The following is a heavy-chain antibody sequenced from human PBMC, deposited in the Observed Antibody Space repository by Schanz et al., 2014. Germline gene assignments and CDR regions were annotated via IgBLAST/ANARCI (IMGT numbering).Heavy chain of an antibody. CDR1: GFNFNNYD. J-gene: IGHJ5*02. CDR3: AKAEYDILTDSYSRLDP. CDR2: MNPKTGNT. D-gene: IGHD3-9*01. V-gene: IGHV1-8*01. Sequence: QVQLVQSGAEVKKPGASVKVSCTASGFNFNNYDINWVRQATGQGLEWMGWMNPKTGNTDHAQKFQGRVTITRDTSASTAYMELSSLRSDDTAVYYCAKAEYDILTDSYSRLDPWGQGTLVTVSS.